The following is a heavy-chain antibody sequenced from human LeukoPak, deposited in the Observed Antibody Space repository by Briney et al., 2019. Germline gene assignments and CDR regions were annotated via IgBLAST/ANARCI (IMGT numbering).Heavy chain of an antibody. Sequence: SETLSLTCAVYGGSFSGYYWSWIRQPPGKGLEWIGEINHSGSTNYNPSLKSRVTISVDTSKNQFSLKLSSVTAADTAVYYCARGGGSRVPVGYWGQGTLVTVSS. CDR2: INHSGST. J-gene: IGHJ4*02. D-gene: IGHD3-16*01. V-gene: IGHV4-34*01. CDR1: GGSFSGYY. CDR3: ARGGGSRVPVGY.